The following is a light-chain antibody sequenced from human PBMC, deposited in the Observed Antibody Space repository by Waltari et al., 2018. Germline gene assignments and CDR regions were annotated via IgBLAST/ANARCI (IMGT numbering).Light chain of an antibody. J-gene: IGLJ2*01. CDR3: ATWDDSLNGPV. CDR1: NSNIGRNT. Sequence: QSVLPPPPSASGTTRQRVTLSCSGSNSNIGRNTVNWYQQFPGAAPTLLVYNNFQRPSGVPDRFSGSKSGTSASLAILGVRPEDEADYYCATWDDSLNGPVFGGGTKLTVL. CDR2: NNF. V-gene: IGLV1-44*01.